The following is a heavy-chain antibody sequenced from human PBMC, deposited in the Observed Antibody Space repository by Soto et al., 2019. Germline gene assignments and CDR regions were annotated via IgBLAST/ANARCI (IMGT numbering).Heavy chain of an antibody. CDR3: ARHISEWQQLGGRFDP. Sequence: GESLKISCKGSGYSFTSYWIGWVRQMPGKGLEWMGVIYPGDSDTRYSPSFQGQVTISADKSISTAYLQWSSLKASDTAMYYCARHISEWQQLGGRFDPWGQGTLVTVSS. CDR2: IYPGDSDT. CDR1: GYSFTSYW. D-gene: IGHD6-13*01. V-gene: IGHV5-51*01. J-gene: IGHJ5*02.